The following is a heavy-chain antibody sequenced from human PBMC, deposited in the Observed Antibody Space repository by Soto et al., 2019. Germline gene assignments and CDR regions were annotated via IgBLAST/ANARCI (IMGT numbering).Heavy chain of an antibody. CDR3: AKGILVKPPGTRTFDI. D-gene: IGHD6-13*01. CDR1: GFTFINYA. J-gene: IGHJ3*02. CDR2: IGGGDGST. V-gene: IGHV3-23*01. Sequence: EVQLLESGGGLVQPGGSLRLSCAASGFTFINYAMSWVRQAPGKGLEWVSTIGGGDGSTYYADSVKGRFTISRDNSNRALYLLMNSLRVGDTAIYYCAKGILVKPPGTRTFDIWGQGTMVIVSS.